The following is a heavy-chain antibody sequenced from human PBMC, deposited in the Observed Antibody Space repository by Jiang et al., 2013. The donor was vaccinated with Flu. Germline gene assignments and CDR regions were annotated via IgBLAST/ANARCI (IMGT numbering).Heavy chain of an antibody. CDR2: INAGNGNT. CDR3: AREGWGSYHI. V-gene: IGHV1-3*01. CDR1: GYTFTSYT. D-gene: IGHD3-16*02. Sequence: SGAEVKKPGASVKVSCKASGYTFTSYTMHWVRQAPGQRLEWMGWINAGNGNTTYSQKFQGRVTISRDTSATTSYMELSSLRSEDTAVYYCAREGWGSYHIWGQGTMVTVSS. J-gene: IGHJ3*02.